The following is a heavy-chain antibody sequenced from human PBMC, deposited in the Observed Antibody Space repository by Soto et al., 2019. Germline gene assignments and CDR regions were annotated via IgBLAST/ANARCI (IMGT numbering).Heavy chain of an antibody. Sequence: PGGSLRLSCAASGFTFSSYGMHWVRQAPGKGLEWVAVISYDGSNKYYADSVKGRFTISRDNSKNTLYLQMNSLRAEDTAVYYCATDLLPCSGGSCYPLDYRGQRTLVTVSS. D-gene: IGHD2-15*01. V-gene: IGHV3-30*03. CDR3: ATDLLPCSGGSCYPLDY. J-gene: IGHJ4*02. CDR2: ISYDGSNK. CDR1: GFTFSSYG.